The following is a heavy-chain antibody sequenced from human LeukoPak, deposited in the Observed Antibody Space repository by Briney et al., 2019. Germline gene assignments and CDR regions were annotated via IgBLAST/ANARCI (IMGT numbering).Heavy chain of an antibody. CDR2: IYYSGGT. CDR1: GGSISSGGYY. V-gene: IGHV4-31*03. J-gene: IGHJ6*02. CDR3: ARGGYYYYGMDV. Sequence: PSETLSLTCTVSGGSISSGGYYWSWIRQHPGKGLEWIGYIYYSGGTYYNPSLKSRITISIDTSKNQFSLKLNSVTAADTAVYYCARGGYYYYGMDVWGQGTTVTVSS.